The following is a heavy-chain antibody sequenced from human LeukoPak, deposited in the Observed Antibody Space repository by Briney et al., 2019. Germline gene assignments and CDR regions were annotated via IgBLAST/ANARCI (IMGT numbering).Heavy chain of an antibody. CDR1: GGTFSSYT. J-gene: IGHJ4*02. Sequence: SVKVSCKASGGTFSSYTISWVRQAPGQGLEWMGRIIPILGIANYAQKFQGRVTITADKSTSTAYMELSSLRSEDTAVYYCARDRRGSGKTFDYWGQGTLVTVSS. CDR3: ARDRRGSGKTFDY. V-gene: IGHV1-69*04. CDR2: IIPILGIA. D-gene: IGHD3-10*01.